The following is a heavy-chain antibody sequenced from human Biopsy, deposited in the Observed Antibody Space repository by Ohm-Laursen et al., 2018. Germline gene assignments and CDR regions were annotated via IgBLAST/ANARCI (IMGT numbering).Heavy chain of an antibody. CDR1: GASVRSHF. CDR3: ASAGYNPDWNFDL. Sequence: SETLSLTCTLSGASVRSHFLTWIRQPPGKGLQWIGSISNSGTTKSSPSLKSRVNISLHTSKSQLSLKLTSVTAADTAVYYCASAGYNPDWNFDLWGRGTRVTVSS. V-gene: IGHV4-59*08. D-gene: IGHD5-24*01. CDR2: ISNSGTT. J-gene: IGHJ2*01.